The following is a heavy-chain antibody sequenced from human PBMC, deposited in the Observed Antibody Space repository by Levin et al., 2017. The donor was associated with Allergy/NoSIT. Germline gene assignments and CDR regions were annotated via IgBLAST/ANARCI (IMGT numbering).Heavy chain of an antibody. CDR2: IYDSGST. J-gene: IGHJ3*02. CDR1: GGSLSTYY. V-gene: IGHV4-59*01. Sequence: SQTLSLPCTVSGGSLSTYYWNWIRPPPGKGLEWIGYIYDSGSTNYNPSLKSRVTISVDTYTNQFSLQMSSVTAADTAVYSCVRDRGGGKITCVGVATEDAFDIWGQGTMVTVSS. CDR3: VRDRGGGKITCVGVATEDAFDI. D-gene: IGHD3-3*01.